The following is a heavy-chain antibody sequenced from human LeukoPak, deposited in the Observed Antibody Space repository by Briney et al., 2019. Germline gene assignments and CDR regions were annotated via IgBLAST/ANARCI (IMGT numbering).Heavy chain of an antibody. J-gene: IGHJ4*02. D-gene: IGHD3-3*01. Sequence: GGSLRLSCAASGFTFSSYWMSWVRQAPGKGLEWVANIKQDGSEKYYVDSVKGRFTISRDNAKNSLYLQMNSLRAEDTAVYYCARDRSGIFGVVITPFDYWGQGTLVTVSS. V-gene: IGHV3-7*01. CDR1: GFTFSSYW. CDR2: IKQDGSEK. CDR3: ARDRSGIFGVVITPFDY.